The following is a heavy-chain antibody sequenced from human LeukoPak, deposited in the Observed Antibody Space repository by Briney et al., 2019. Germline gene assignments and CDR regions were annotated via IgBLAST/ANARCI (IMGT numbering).Heavy chain of an antibody. V-gene: IGHV3-30-3*01. CDR3: ASGLGMPEGY. CDR1: GLTFSSYA. D-gene: IGHD1-14*01. CDR2: ISYDGSNK. Sequence: GGSLRLSCEAPGLTFSSYAMNWVRKAPGKGLEWVAVISYDGSNKYYADSVKGRFTISRDNSKNTLYLQMNSLRAEDTAVYYCASGLGMPEGYWGQGTLVTVSS. J-gene: IGHJ4*02.